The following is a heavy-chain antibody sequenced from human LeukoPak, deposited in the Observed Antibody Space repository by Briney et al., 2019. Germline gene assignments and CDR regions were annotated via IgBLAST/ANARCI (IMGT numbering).Heavy chain of an antibody. D-gene: IGHD5-12*01. CDR2: IWYDGSNK. CDR3: AKGWPGDDL. V-gene: IGHV3-33*06. J-gene: IGHJ4*02. Sequence: GGSLLLSCAASGFTFSSYGMHWVRPAPGKGLEWVAVIWYDGSNKYYADSVKGRFTISRDNSKNTLYLQMNSLRAEDTAVYYCAKGWPGDDLWGQGTLVTVSS. CDR1: GFTFSSYG.